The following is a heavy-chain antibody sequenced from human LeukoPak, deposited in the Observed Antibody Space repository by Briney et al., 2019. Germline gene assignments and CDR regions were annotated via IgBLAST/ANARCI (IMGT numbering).Heavy chain of an antibody. CDR1: GFTFSDYY. V-gene: IGHV3-11*01. CDR3: ARDRPYSSGSAY. CDR2: ISSSGSAM. Sequence: GGSLGLSCAASGFTFSDYYMSWIRQAPGKGLEWVSCISSSGSAMYYADSVGGRFTISRDNAKNSLCLQMNSLRADDTAVYYCARDRPYSSGSAYWGQGTLVTVSS. J-gene: IGHJ4*02. D-gene: IGHD6-19*01.